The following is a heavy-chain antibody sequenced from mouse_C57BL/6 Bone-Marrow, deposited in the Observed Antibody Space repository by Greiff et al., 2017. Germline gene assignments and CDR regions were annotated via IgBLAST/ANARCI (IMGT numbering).Heavy chain of an antibody. CDR2: IYPGSGNT. Sequence: QVQLQQSGAELVRPGASVKLSCKASGYTFTDYYINWVKQRPGQGLEWIARIYPGSGNTYYNEKFKGKATLTAEKSSSTAYMQLSSLTSEDSAVYFWARSPYYYGSSWFAYWGQGTLVTVSA. CDR1: GYTFTDYY. V-gene: IGHV1-76*01. CDR3: ARSPYYYGSSWFAY. D-gene: IGHD1-1*01. J-gene: IGHJ3*01.